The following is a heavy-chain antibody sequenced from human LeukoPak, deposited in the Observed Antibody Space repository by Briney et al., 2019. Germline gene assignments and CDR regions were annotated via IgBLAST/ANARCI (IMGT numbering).Heavy chain of an antibody. V-gene: IGHV3-30-3*01. J-gene: IGHJ4*02. CDR2: ISYDGSNK. CDR1: GFTFSSYA. D-gene: IGHD6-13*01. Sequence: LTGGSLRLSCAASGFTFSSYAMHWVRQAPGKGLEWVAVISYDGSNKYYADSVKGRFTISRDNARNSLSLQMNSLRAEDTAVYYCARVIPTAGPDYWGQGTLVTVSS. CDR3: ARVIPTAGPDY.